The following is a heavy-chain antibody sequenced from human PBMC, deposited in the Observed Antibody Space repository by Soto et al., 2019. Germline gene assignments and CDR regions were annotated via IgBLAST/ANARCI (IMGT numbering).Heavy chain of an antibody. D-gene: IGHD2-15*01. J-gene: IGHJ5*02. CDR1: VGSITNYY. V-gene: IGHV4-59*01. CDR3: ARAFCTGNSCYSVDP. Sequence: QVQLQQSGPGLVRPSETLSLSCTVSVGSITNYYWSWIRQSPGKRLEWIGNIYSSGSTNYNPSLNSRVTMSVDKSKNQISLKLSSVTTADTAIYYCARAFCTGNSCYSVDPWGQGTLVTVSS. CDR2: IYSSGST.